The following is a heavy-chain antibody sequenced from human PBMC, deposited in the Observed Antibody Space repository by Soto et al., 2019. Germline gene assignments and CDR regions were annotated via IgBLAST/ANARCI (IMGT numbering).Heavy chain of an antibody. CDR1: GDSIRSSSYS. CDR2: VSSRGTT. V-gene: IGHV4-39*02. J-gene: IGHJ4*02. CDR3: ARESLDDSP. Sequence: QVKLEESGPGLVKPSGTLSLTCSVSGDSIRSSSYSWGWFRQPPGKGLEWIGCVSSRGTTYFTPSVRSRVTMSADTSRNQYSMTLTSVTVADTAVYYCARESLDDSPWGPGTLVTVSS. D-gene: IGHD1-1*01.